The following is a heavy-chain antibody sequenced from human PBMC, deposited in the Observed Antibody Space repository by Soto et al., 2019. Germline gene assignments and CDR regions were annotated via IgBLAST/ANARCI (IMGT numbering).Heavy chain of an antibody. Sequence: QVQLVQSGAEVKKPGSSVKVSCKAYGGTFSSYAISWVRQAPGQGLEWMGGIIPIFGTANYAQKFQGRVTITADESTSTAYMELSSLRSEDTAVYYCARDRRNCSGGSCYGYYYFDYWGQGTLVTVSS. CDR2: IIPIFGTA. CDR3: ARDRRNCSGGSCYGYYYFDY. V-gene: IGHV1-69*01. CDR1: GGTFSSYA. J-gene: IGHJ4*02. D-gene: IGHD2-15*01.